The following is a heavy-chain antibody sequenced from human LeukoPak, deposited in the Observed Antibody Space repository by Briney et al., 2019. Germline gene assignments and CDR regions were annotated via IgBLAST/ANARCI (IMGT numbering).Heavy chain of an antibody. J-gene: IGHJ3*02. D-gene: IGHD3-22*01. V-gene: IGHV3-30*03. CDR1: GFTFSSYG. CDR2: ISYDGSNK. CDR3: ARIAYDSNGLFWGPVVPQSKPSDPFDI. Sequence: GGSLRLSCAASGFTFSSYGMHWVRQAPGKGLEWVAVISYDGSNKYYADSVNGRFSISRDNARNSLYLQMNSLTAEDTAVYYCARIAYDSNGLFWGPVVPQSKPSDPFDIWGPGTVVIVSS.